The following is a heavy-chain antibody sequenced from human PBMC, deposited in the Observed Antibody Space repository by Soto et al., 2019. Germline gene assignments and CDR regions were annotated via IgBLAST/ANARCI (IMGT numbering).Heavy chain of an antibody. CDR2: ISYDGSNK. Sequence: PGGSLRLSCAASGFTFSSYGMHWVRQAPGKGLEWVAVISYDGSNKYYADSVKGRFTISRDNSKSTLYLQMNSLRAEDTAVYYCVRLPTGAYYDFWSGLPIDYYYYGMDVWGQGTTVTVSS. J-gene: IGHJ6*02. CDR1: GFTFSSYG. CDR3: VRLPTGAYYDFWSGLPIDYYYYGMDV. V-gene: IGHV3-30*03. D-gene: IGHD3-3*01.